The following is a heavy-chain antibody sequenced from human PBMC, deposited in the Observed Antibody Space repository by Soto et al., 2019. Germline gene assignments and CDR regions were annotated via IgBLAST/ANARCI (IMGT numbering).Heavy chain of an antibody. J-gene: IGHJ4*02. D-gene: IGHD2-2*01. CDR3: ARATPAGSADF. Sequence: SETLSLTCTVSGGSNIRDGYYWSWIRQHPGKGLEWIAYISYSGSSYSNPSLKSRVTISADTSKNQFSLRLTSVTAADTAAYFCARATPAGSADFWGQGTLVTVSS. V-gene: IGHV4-31*03. CDR2: ISYSGSS. CDR1: GGSNIRDGYY.